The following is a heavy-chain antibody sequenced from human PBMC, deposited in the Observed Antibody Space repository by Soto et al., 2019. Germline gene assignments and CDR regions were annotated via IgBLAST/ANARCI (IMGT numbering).Heavy chain of an antibody. Sequence: SVKVSCKASGCTFSSYAISWVRQAPGQGLEWMGGIIPIFGTANYAQKFQGRVTITADASTSTAYMELSSLRSDDTAVYYCASATANCYVGMGVWGQGTTVTVSS. CDR2: IIPIFGTA. D-gene: IGHD5-18*01. J-gene: IGHJ6*02. V-gene: IGHV1-69*13. CDR3: ASATANCYVGMGV. CDR1: GCTFSSYA.